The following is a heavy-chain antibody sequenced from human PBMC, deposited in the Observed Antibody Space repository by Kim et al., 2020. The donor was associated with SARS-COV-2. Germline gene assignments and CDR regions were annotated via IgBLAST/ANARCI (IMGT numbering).Heavy chain of an antibody. CDR3: ARDWAPHYDFWSGYSYYFDY. J-gene: IGHJ4*02. CDR1: GFTFSSYS. Sequence: GGSLRLSCAASGFTFSSYSMNWVRQAPGKGLEWVSSISSSSYIYYADSVKGRFTISRDNAKNSLYLQMNSLRAEDTAVYYCARDWAPHYDFWSGYSYYFDYWGQGTLVTVSS. D-gene: IGHD3-3*01. V-gene: IGHV3-21*01. CDR2: ISSSSYI.